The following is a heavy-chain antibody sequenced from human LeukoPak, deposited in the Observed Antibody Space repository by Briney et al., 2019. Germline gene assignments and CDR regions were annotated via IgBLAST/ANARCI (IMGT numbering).Heavy chain of an antibody. V-gene: IGHV3-48*03. CDR3: AIGVPLATYCFDY. CDR2: ISSSGSTI. CDR1: GFTFSSYE. D-gene: IGHD5/OR15-5a*01. J-gene: IGHJ4*02. Sequence: PGGSLRLSCAASGFTFSSYEMNWVRQAPGKGLEWVSYISSSGSTIYYADSVKGRFTISRDNAKNSLYLQMNSLRADDTAVYYCAIGVPLATYCFDYWGQGTLVTVPS.